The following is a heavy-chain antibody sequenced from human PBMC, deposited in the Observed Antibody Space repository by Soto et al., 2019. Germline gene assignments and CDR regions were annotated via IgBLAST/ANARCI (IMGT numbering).Heavy chain of an antibody. D-gene: IGHD3-3*01. CDR1: GFTFSSYS. CDR3: ARNANYDFWSGPNEIWFDP. V-gene: IGHV3-48*02. CDR2: ISSSSSTI. J-gene: IGHJ5*02. Sequence: GGSLRLFCAASGFTFSSYSMNWVRQAPGKGLEWVSYISSSSSTIYYADSVKGRFTISRDNAKNSLYLQMNSLRDEDTAVYYCARNANYDFWSGPNEIWFDPWGQGTLVTVSS.